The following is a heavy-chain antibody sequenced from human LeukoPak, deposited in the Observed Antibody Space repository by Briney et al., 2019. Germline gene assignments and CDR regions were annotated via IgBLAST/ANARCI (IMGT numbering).Heavy chain of an antibody. CDR2: ISAYNGNT. V-gene: IGHV1-18*01. J-gene: IGHJ4*02. D-gene: IGHD3-9*01. Sequence: GASVKVSCKASGYTFTSYVISWVRQAPGQGLEWMGWISAYNGNTNYAQKLQGRVTMTTDTSTSTAYMELRSLRSDDTAVYYCARNYDILTGYYPFDYWGQGTLVTVSS. CDR3: ARNYDILTGYYPFDY. CDR1: GYTFTSYV.